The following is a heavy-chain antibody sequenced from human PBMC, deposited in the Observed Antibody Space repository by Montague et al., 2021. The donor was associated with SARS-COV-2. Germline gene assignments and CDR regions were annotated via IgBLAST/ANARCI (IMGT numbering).Heavy chain of an antibody. Sequence: SETLSLTCTVSGDSMSGYYWSWVRQAPGTGLEWIGYIFYSGSTSYNPSLNSRVTISIDTPKKQFSLKLTSVTAADTAVYFCAREGGTKSSHWWGAFDSWGHGTLVTVSS. CDR2: IFYSGST. V-gene: IGHV4-59*01. D-gene: IGHD2-15*01. CDR1: GDSMSGYY. CDR3: AREGGTKSSHWWGAFDS. J-gene: IGHJ5*01.